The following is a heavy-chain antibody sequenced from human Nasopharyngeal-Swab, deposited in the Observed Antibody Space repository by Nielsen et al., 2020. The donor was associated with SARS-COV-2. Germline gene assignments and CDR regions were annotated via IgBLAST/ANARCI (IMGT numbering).Heavy chain of an antibody. CDR2: IVVGSGNT. J-gene: IGHJ4*02. CDR3: ATIKYCSGGSCYGGASDY. Sequence: SVQVSCYASAFTFTSSDVQWVRHARGQRLEWIGWIVVGSGNTNYSQKFQERVTIIRDMYTSTAYMELSSLRTEDTAVYYCATIKYCSGGSCYGGASDYWGQGTLVTVSS. V-gene: IGHV1-58*01. D-gene: IGHD2-15*01. CDR1: AFTFTSSD.